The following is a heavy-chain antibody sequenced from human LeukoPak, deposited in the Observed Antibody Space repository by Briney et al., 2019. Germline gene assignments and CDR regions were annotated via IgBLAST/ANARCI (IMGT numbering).Heavy chain of an antibody. J-gene: IGHJ5*02. V-gene: IGHV3-7*05. CDR1: GFTFSRHW. Sequence: GGSLRLSCAGSGFTFSRHWMYWVRQAPGKGLEWVANIKEDGCETFYVDSVRGRFTISRDNAKNTLYLQMNSLRAEDTAVYYCTRIIVEVPGVSDYCDPWGQGTLVTLSS. D-gene: IGHD2-2*01. CDR3: TRIIVEVPGVSDYCDP. CDR2: IKEDGCET.